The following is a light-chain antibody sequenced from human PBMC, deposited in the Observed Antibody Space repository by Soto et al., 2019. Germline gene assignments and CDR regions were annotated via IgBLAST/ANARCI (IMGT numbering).Light chain of an antibody. V-gene: IGLV2-8*01. CDR2: EVT. CDR1: SSDVGGYNY. CDR3: GSYAGGNTFV. Sequence: QSALTQSPSASGSPGQSDTSSCIGTSSDVGGYNYVSWSQHHPGKAPKLIIYEVTKRPSGVPDRFSGSRSGTTASLTVSGLQAEDEADYYCGSYAGGNTFVFGTGTKLTVL. J-gene: IGLJ1*01.